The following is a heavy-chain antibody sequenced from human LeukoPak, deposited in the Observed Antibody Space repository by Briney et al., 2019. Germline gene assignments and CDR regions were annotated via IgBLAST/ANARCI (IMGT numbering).Heavy chain of an antibody. CDR2: ISGSGATT. CDR1: GFTFSSYS. J-gene: IGHJ4*02. Sequence: GGSLRLSCAASGFTFSSYSMNWVRQAPGKGLEWVSTISGSGATTYYADSVNGRFTISRDNSKNTLYLQMNSLRAEDTAVYYCAKDSRYGYRWDYDYWGQGTPVTVSS. V-gene: IGHV3-23*01. D-gene: IGHD5-18*01. CDR3: AKDSRYGYRWDYDY.